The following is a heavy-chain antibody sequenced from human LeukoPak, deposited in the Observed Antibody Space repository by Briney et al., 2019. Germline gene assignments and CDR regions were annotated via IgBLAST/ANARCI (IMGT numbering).Heavy chain of an antibody. CDR2: ISWNSGSI. CDR3: AKDPRRRDGYNWNAFDI. CDR1: GFTFDDYA. Sequence: GRSLRLSCAASGFTFDDYAMHWVRQAPGKGLEWVSGISWNSGSIGYADSVKGRFTISRDNAKNSLYLQINSLRAEDTALYYCAKDPRRRDGYNWNAFDIWGQGTMVTVSS. V-gene: IGHV3-9*01. J-gene: IGHJ3*02. D-gene: IGHD5-24*01.